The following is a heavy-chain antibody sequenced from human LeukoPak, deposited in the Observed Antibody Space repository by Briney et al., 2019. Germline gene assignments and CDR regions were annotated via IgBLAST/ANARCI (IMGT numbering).Heavy chain of an antibody. CDR2: IIPIFGTA. V-gene: IGHV1-69*05. J-gene: IGHJ4*02. CDR1: GGTFSSYA. D-gene: IGHD3-22*01. Sequence: SVKVSCKASGGTFSSYAISWVRQAPGQGLGWMGRIIPIFGTANYAQKFQGRVTITTDESTSTAYMELSSLRSEDTAVYYCAEGSYYDSSGYLDYWGQGTLVTVSS. CDR3: AEGSYYDSSGYLDY.